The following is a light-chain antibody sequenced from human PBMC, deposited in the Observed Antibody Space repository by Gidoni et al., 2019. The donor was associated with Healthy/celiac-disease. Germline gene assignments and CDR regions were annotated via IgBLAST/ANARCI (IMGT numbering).Light chain of an antibody. Sequence: EIVMTQSPATLSVSPGERATLSCRASQSVSSNLAWYQQQPGQAPRLLIYGASTRATGIPARFSGSGSGTEFTLTISSLQSEDFAVYYCQQYNNWPLTFGGXTKVEIK. J-gene: IGKJ4*01. CDR1: QSVSSN. CDR2: GAS. CDR3: QQYNNWPLT. V-gene: IGKV3-15*01.